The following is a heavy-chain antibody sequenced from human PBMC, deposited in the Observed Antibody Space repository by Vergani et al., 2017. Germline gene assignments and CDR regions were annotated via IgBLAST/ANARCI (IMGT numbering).Heavy chain of an antibody. V-gene: IGHV1-18*04. J-gene: IGHJ4*02. Sequence: QVQLVQSGAEVKKPGASVKVSCKASGYTFTSYGISWVRQAPGQGLEWMGWISAYNGNTNYAQTLQGRVTMSTDTSTSTAYLDLRSLRSDDTAVYYCARVGYCSGGSCSSHTEYWGQGTLVTVSS. D-gene: IGHD2-15*01. CDR2: ISAYNGNT. CDR1: GYTFTSYG. CDR3: ARVGYCSGGSCSSHTEY.